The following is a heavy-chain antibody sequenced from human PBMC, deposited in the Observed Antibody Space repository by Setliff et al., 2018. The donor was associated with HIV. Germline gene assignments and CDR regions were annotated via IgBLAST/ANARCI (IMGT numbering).Heavy chain of an antibody. Sequence: SETLSLTCTVSGDSSTNDGYYWGWIRQPPGKGLECIAIIHYNGRTYYDPSLKSRVTIFVDTSKTQFYLKLRYVTASATAVYYCARYTSKVDWFDPWGQGTLVTISS. J-gene: IGHJ5*02. D-gene: IGHD2-2*02. CDR1: GDSSTNDGYY. CDR3: ARYTSKVDWFDP. CDR2: IHYNGRT. V-gene: IGHV4-39*01.